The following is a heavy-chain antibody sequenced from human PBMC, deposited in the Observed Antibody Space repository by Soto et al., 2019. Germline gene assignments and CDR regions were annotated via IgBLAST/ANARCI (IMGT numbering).Heavy chain of an antibody. Sequence: SETLSLTCTVSGASINRNNWWTWVRQAPGKGLEWIGEIYHSGSTDYNPSLKSRVTITVDKSKNQFSLKLSSVTAADTAVYFCARSITFDWLFFDYWGQGTLVTVSS. CDR3: ARSITFDWLFFDY. CDR1: GASINRNNW. D-gene: IGHD3-9*01. J-gene: IGHJ4*02. CDR2: IYHSGST. V-gene: IGHV4-4*02.